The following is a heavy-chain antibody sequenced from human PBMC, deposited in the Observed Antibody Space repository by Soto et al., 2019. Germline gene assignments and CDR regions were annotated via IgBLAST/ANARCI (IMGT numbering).Heavy chain of an antibody. J-gene: IGHJ5*02. CDR1: GGTFSNYA. CDR3: AKEGGKEGYCGNWFDP. V-gene: IGHV1-69*15. Sequence: QVQLLQSGAEVKKPGSSVKVSCKASGGTFSNYAITWVRQAPGQGLEWLGRIIPIFGSTNFAQKFQGRVTLTADESTTTGYMELSSLRSDDTAVYFCAKEGGKEGYCGNWFDPWGQGTLVTVSS. CDR2: IIPIFGST. D-gene: IGHD2-15*01.